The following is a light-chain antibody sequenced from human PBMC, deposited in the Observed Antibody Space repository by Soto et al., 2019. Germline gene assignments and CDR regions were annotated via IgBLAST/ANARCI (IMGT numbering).Light chain of an antibody. J-gene: IGLJ1*01. V-gene: IGLV3-21*02. CDR2: DDS. CDR3: HVWDSSSDNYV. Sequence: SHELTPPPSVSVAPGQTARITCGRNKIGSKSVHWYQQRPGQAPVLVVYDDSDRPSGIPERFSGSNSGNTATLNISRVEAGDEADYYCHVWDSSSDNYVFGTGTKVTVL. CDR1: KIGSKS.